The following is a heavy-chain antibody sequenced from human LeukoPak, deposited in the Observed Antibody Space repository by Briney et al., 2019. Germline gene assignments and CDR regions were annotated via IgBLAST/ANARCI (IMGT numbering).Heavy chain of an antibody. CDR3: ATARVMVRYHAFDI. V-gene: IGHV4-61*02. CDR2: IYTSGST. Sequence: PSQTLSLTCTVSGGSISSGSYYWSWIRQPAGKGLEWIGRIYTSGSTNYNPSLKSRVTISVDTSKNQFSLKLSSVTAADTAVYYCATARVMVRYHAFDIWGQGTMVTVSS. J-gene: IGHJ3*02. CDR1: GGSISSGSYY. D-gene: IGHD3-10*01.